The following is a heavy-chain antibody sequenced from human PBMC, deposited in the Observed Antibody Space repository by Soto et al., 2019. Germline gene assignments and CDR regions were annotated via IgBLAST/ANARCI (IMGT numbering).Heavy chain of an antibody. D-gene: IGHD2-2*02. V-gene: IGHV3-66*01. CDR2: IYSGSST. J-gene: IGHJ6*02. CDR3: ARDRNTLYGMDV. Sequence: VRSLRLSCVASGVTFGSYAMRRVRQAPGKGLEWVSFIYSGSSTYYADSVKGRFTISRDNSKNTLYLQMNSLRAEDTAVYYCARDRNTLYGMDVWGQGTTVTVSS. CDR1: GVTFGSYA.